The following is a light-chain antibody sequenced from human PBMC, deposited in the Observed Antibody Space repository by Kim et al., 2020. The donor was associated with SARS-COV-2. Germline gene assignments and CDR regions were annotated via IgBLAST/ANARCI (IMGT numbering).Light chain of an antibody. V-gene: IGLV1-51*01. CDR3: GTWDSSLSAV. Sequence: PGQNVTISCSGSSSNIGNNYVSWYQQLPGTAPNLLIYDNNKRPSGIPDRFSGSKSGTSATLGITGLQTGDEADYYCGTWDSSLSAVFGGGTQLTVL. J-gene: IGLJ3*02. CDR2: DNN. CDR1: SSNIGNNY.